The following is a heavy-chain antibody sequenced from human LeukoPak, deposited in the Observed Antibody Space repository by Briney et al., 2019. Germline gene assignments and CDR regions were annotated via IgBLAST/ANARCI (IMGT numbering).Heavy chain of an antibody. CDR3: ASGPGLALSMHWYFDL. Sequence: PSETLSLTCTVSGGSISSYYWSWIRQPPGKGLEWIGYIYYSGSTNYNPSLKSRVTISVDTSKNQFSLKLSSVTAADTAVYYCASGPGLALSMHWYFDLWGRGTLVTVSS. CDR2: IYYSGST. V-gene: IGHV4-59*08. D-gene: IGHD2-8*01. J-gene: IGHJ2*01. CDR1: GGSISSYY.